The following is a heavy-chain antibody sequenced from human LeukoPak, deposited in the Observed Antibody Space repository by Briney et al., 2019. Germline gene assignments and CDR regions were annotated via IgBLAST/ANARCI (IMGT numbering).Heavy chain of an antibody. Sequence: AGGSLRLSCAASGFTFSSYAMSWVRQAPGKGLEWVSAISVSGDSTYYADSVKGRFTISRDNSKNTLYLQMNSLRAEDTAVYYCAKVKGGWYYFDYWGQGTLVTVSS. CDR2: ISVSGDST. CDR1: GFTFSSYA. J-gene: IGHJ4*02. V-gene: IGHV3-23*01. CDR3: AKVKGGWYYFDY. D-gene: IGHD6-19*01.